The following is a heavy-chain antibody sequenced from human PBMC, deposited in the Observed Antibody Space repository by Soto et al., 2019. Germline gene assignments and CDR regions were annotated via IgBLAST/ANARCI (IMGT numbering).Heavy chain of an antibody. J-gene: IGHJ4*02. D-gene: IGHD3-16*01. CDR2: VYNAGST. V-gene: IGHV4-59*08. Sequence: QVQLQESGPGLVKPSETLSLTCTVSGGSISTYRWSWIRQPPGKGLEWIGYVYNAGSTNYKPSLKSRVTMSIDTSRNQFSLNLSSVTAGDTAVYSCARHGGVGYFRLDYWGQGTLVTVSS. CDR1: GGSISTYR. CDR3: ARHGGVGYFRLDY.